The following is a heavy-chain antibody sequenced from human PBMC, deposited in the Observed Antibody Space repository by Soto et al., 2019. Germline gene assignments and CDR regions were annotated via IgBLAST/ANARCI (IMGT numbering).Heavy chain of an antibody. CDR3: AKGRGRNYYYGMDV. CDR2: ISFDGINK. J-gene: IGHJ6*02. CDR1: GFTFSSYG. V-gene: IGHV3-30*18. Sequence: GGSLRLSCAAAGFTFSSYGIHWVRQAPGKGLEWVADISFDGINKYYGDSVKGRFTISRDNSKNAVSLLMNSLRAEDTGVYYCAKGRGRNYYYGMDVWGRGTTVTVSS.